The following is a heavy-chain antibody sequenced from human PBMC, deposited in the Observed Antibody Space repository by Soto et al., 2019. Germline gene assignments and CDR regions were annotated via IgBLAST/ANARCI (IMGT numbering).Heavy chain of an antibody. CDR2: INPNSGGT. CDR3: ARESSSWYNWFDP. CDR1: GYTFTGYY. Sequence: ASVKVSCKASGYTFTGYYMHWVRQAPGQGLEWMGWINPNSGGTNYAQKFQGWVTMTRDTSISTAYMELSRLRSDDTAVYYCARESSSWYNWFDPWGQGTLVNVSS. J-gene: IGHJ5*02. D-gene: IGHD6-13*01. V-gene: IGHV1-2*04.